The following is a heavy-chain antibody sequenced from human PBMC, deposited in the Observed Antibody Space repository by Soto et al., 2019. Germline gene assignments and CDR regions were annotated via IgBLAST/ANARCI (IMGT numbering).Heavy chain of an antibody. Sequence: GGSLRLSCAASGFTFSSYAMTWVRQAPGKGLEWVSGISGSGENTYYADSVKGRFTIARDNSNNTLFLQMNSLRVEDTAIYYCARERSSKIDIWGQGTMVTVSS. V-gene: IGHV3-23*01. J-gene: IGHJ3*02. CDR2: ISGSGENT. CDR3: ARERSSKIDI. D-gene: IGHD4-4*01. CDR1: GFTFSSYA.